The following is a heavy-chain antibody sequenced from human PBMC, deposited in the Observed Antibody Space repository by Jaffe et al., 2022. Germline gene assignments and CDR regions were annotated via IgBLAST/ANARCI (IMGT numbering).Heavy chain of an antibody. D-gene: IGHD4-17*01. CDR3: ARDYGDYHYYYYYMDV. CDR1: GFTFSSYS. J-gene: IGHJ6*03. V-gene: IGHV3-48*01. Sequence: EVQLVESGGGLVQPGGSLRLSCAASGFTFSSYSMNWVRQAPGKGLEWVSYISSSSSTIYYADSVKGRFTISRDNAKNSLYLQMNSLRAEDTAVYYCARDYGDYHYYYYYMDVWGKGTTVTVSS. CDR2: ISSSSSTI.